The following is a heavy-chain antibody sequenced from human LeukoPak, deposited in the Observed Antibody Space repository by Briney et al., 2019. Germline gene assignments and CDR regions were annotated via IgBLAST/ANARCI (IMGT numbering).Heavy chain of an antibody. J-gene: IGHJ4*02. CDR1: GFTFSSYS. D-gene: IGHD4-11*01. Sequence: GGSLRLSCAASGFTFSSYSMNWVRQAPGKGLEWVSYISSSSSTIYYADSVKGRFTISRDNAKNSLYLQMSSLRDEDTAVYYCARLTTLQAGYWGQGTLVTVSS. CDR3: ARLTTLQAGY. CDR2: ISSSSSTI. V-gene: IGHV3-48*02.